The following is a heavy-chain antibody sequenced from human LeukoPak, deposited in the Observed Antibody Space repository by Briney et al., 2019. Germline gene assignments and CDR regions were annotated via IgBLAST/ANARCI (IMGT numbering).Heavy chain of an antibody. CDR3: AKGSAYGDYYYYGMDA. D-gene: IGHD4-17*01. Sequence: GRSLRLSCAASGFTFNTYGMHWVRQAPGKGLEWVAVISYDGRNKFDADSVKGRFTISRDNSENTLYLQMNSLIPEDTAVYYCAKGSAYGDYYYYGMDAWGQGTTVTVSS. V-gene: IGHV3-30*18. CDR2: ISYDGRNK. CDR1: GFTFNTYG. J-gene: IGHJ6*02.